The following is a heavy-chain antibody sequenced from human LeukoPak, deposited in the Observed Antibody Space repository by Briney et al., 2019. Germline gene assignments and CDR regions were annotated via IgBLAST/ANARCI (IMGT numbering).Heavy chain of an antibody. J-gene: IGHJ4*02. CDR2: LYSDGNT. CDR3: ARGVEPLAANTLAY. Sequence: PAGSLTLTCAASGFTVITNDMTWVRQAPGKGLEWVSVLYSDGNTKYADSLQSRFTISRDNSKNTLYLEMNSLSPEDTAVYYCARGVEPLAANTLAYWGQGTLVSVSS. D-gene: IGHD1-14*01. V-gene: IGHV3-53*01. CDR1: GFTVITND.